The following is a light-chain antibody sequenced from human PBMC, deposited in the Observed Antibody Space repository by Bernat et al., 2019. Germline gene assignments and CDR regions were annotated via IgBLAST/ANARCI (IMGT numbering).Light chain of an antibody. CDR3: MLYVGGGIYV. V-gene: IGLV8-61*01. CDR1: SGSVSTSNY. J-gene: IGLJ1*01. Sequence: QTVVTQEPSFSVSPGGTLTLTCGLNSGSVSTSNYPSWYHQTPGQAPRTLIYTTNTRSSGVSDRFSGSILENKAALTITGAQPDDESHYYCMLYVGGGIYVFGTGTKVTVL. CDR2: TTN.